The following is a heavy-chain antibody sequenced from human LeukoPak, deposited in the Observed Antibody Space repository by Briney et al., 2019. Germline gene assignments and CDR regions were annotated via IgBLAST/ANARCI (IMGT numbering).Heavy chain of an antibody. CDR1: GFTFRSYA. J-gene: IGHJ4*02. V-gene: IGHV3-23*01. CDR2: ISSSDLT. D-gene: IGHD2-21*02. CDR3: AKDLYCGGDCPPGRDY. Sequence: PGGSLRLSCAATGFTFRSYAMSWVRHSPGKGLQWVSTISSSDLTFYGDSVKGRFTISRDNSKNTVHLQMNSLGADDTAVYYCAKDLYCGGDCPPGRDYWGQGTLVTVSS.